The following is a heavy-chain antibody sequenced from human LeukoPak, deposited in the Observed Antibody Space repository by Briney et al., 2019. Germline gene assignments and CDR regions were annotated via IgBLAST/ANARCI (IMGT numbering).Heavy chain of an antibody. CDR1: GYTFTSYY. V-gene: IGHV1-46*01. CDR3: ARCSGGSCYSLYYYGMDV. J-gene: IGHJ6*02. Sequence: ASVKVSCKASGYTFTSYYMHWVRQAPGQGLEWMGIINPSGGSTSYAQKFQGRVTITADESTSTAYMELSSLRSEDTAVYYCARCSGGSCYSLYYYGMDVWGQGTTVTVSS. CDR2: INPSGGST. D-gene: IGHD2-15*01.